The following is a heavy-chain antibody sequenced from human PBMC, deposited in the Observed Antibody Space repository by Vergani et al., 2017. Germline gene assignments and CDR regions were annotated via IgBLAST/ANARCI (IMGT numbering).Heavy chain of an antibody. CDR1: GYTFFNYG. J-gene: IGHJ6*02. CDR3: TRDPDIVVVPAAPYYYYYYGMDV. Sequence: QVQLVQSGPEMKQPGASVKVSCKASGYTFFNYGVNWIRRAPGQGFEWLGWIRADNGDTRYAPRLQDRVTLTTDSSTSTAYMELRSLKSDDTAVYYCTRDPDIVVVPAAPYYYYYYGMDVWGQGTTVTVSS. V-gene: IGHV1-18*04. D-gene: IGHD2-2*01. CDR2: IRADNGDT.